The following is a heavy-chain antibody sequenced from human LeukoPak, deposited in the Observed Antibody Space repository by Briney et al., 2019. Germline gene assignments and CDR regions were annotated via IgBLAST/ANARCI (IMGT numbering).Heavy chain of an antibody. D-gene: IGHD4-11*01. V-gene: IGHV4-4*07. CDR2: IYSSGTT. Sequence: SETLSLTCIVSGGSISNYFWSWIRQPAGKELEWIGRIYSSGTTDYNPSLKSRVTMSVDTSKNQFSLKLSSVTAADTAVYYCARDREGTLQYGWFDPWGQGTLVTVSS. CDR3: ARDREGTLQYGWFDP. J-gene: IGHJ5*02. CDR1: GGSISNYF.